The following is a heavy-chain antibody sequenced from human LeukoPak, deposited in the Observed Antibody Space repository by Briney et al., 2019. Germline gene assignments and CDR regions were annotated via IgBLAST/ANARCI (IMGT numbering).Heavy chain of an antibody. CDR1: GFTFSSYG. J-gene: IGHJ6*02. CDR2: ISYDGSNK. CDR3: AKDAGYTYGMDV. V-gene: IGHV3-30*18. Sequence: GGSLRLSCAASGFTFSSYGMHWVRQAPGKGLEWVAVISYDGSNKYYADSVKGRFTISRDDSKSTLYLQMNSLRAEDTAVYYCAKDAGYTYGMDVWGQGTTVTVSS. D-gene: IGHD5-24*01.